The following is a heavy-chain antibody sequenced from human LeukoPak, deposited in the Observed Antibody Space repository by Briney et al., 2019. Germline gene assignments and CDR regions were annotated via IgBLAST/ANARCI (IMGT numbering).Heavy chain of an antibody. CDR3: ARDFDSGGWYYFDY. V-gene: IGHV3-66*01. D-gene: IGHD6-19*01. Sequence: GGSLRLSCAASGFTVSSNYMSWVRQAPGKGLEWVSVIYSGGSTYYADSVKGRFTISRDNSKNTLYLQMNSLRAEDTAVCYCARDFDSGGWYYFDYWGQGTLVTVSS. CDR2: IYSGGST. CDR1: GFTVSSNY. J-gene: IGHJ4*02.